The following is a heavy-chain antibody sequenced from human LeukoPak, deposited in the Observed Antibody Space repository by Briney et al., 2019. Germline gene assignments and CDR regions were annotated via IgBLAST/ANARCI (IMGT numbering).Heavy chain of an antibody. D-gene: IGHD2-15*01. CDR3: ARGRGYCSGGSCSYYFDY. J-gene: IGHJ4*02. CDR2: INHSGST. CDR1: GGSFSGYY. V-gene: IGHV4-34*09. Sequence: SETLSLTCAVYGGSFSGYYWSWIRQPPGKGLEWIGEINHSGSTNYNPSLKSRVTISVDTSKNQFSLKLSSVTAADTAVYYCARGRGYCSGGSCSYYFDYWGQGTLVTVSS.